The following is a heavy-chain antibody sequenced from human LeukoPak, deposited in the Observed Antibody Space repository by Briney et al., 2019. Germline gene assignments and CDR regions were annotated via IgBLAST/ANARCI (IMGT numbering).Heavy chain of an antibody. CDR1: GGSISSYY. V-gene: IGHV4-59*01. CDR2: VDHTGST. J-gene: IGHJ6*03. Sequence: SETLSLTCTVSGGSISSYYWSWVRQPPGKGLEWIGYVDHTGSTKFNPSLNGRVSISRDTSNNFFSLRLRSVTAADTAVYFCARGRVSSSTWYSTYYYFFYMDFWGKGTTVTVSS. CDR3: ARGRVSSSTWYSTYYYFFYMDF. D-gene: IGHD4-11*01.